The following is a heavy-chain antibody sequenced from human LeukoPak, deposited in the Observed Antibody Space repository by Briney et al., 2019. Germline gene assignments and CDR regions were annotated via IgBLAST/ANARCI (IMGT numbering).Heavy chain of an antibody. Sequence: PGGSLGLSCAASGFTVSSNYMSWVRQAPGKGLEWVSVIYSGGSTYYADSVKGRFTISRDNSKNTLYLQMNSLRAEDTAVYYCARGATGYSYYFDYWGQGTLVTVSS. CDR1: GFTVSSNY. CDR2: IYSGGST. V-gene: IGHV3-53*01. D-gene: IGHD3-9*01. J-gene: IGHJ4*02. CDR3: ARGATGYSYYFDY.